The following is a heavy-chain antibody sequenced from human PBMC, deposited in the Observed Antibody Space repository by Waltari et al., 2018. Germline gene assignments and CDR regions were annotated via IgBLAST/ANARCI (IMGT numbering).Heavy chain of an antibody. D-gene: IGHD3-10*01. CDR3: ARVIGSGSYHYFDY. Sequence: EVQLLESGGTLVQPGGSLRLSCEASGFTFDHYALTWVRQAPGKGLGCVSVISRSGGGTYFADSLKGRFSISRDNSKNTLFLQMSSLRVEDTAMYYCARVIGSGSYHYFDYWGQGTLVTVSS. CDR2: ISRSGGGT. V-gene: IGHV3-23*01. J-gene: IGHJ4*02. CDR1: GFTFDHYA.